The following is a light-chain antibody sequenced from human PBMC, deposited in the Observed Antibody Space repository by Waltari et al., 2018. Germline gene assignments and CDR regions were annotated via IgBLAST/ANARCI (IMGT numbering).Light chain of an antibody. CDR2: GAS. CDR1: QSISRN. V-gene: IGKV3-15*01. J-gene: IGKJ2*01. CDR3: QQYNNWRT. Sequence: EVLITQSPATTSVSPGDRATLSCRASQSISRNLAWYQQKPGQAPRLLIYGASTRAPGIPARFSGSGSGTEFTLSISSLQSEDFAVYYCQQYNNWRTFGQGTKLEIK.